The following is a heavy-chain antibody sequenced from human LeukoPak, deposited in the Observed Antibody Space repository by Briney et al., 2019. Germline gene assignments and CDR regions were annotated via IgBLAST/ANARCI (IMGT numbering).Heavy chain of an antibody. D-gene: IGHD3-10*01. CDR3: ARPLLYYYGSETYFWFDL. V-gene: IGHV3-30*02. CDR1: GFTFSTYG. J-gene: IGHJ5*02. Sequence: PGGSLRLSCAASGFTFSTYGMHWVRQAPGKGLEWVAFIRYDGNNKFYADSVKGRFTISRDSAENTLYLQMRSLKAEDTAFYYCARPLLYYYGSETYFWFDLWGQGTLVTVSS. CDR2: IRYDGNNK.